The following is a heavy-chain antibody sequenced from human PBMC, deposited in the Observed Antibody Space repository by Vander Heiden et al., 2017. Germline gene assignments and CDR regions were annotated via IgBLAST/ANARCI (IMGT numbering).Heavy chain of an antibody. J-gene: IGHJ6*02. V-gene: IGHV1-2*02. CDR3: ARSSARLLWFGEIRYGMDV. CDR2: INPNSGGT. CDR1: GYTFTGYY. D-gene: IGHD3-10*01. Sequence: QVQLVQSGAEVKKPGASVKVSCKASGYTFTGYYMHWVRQAPGQGLEWMGWINPNSGGTNYAQKFQGRVTMTRDTSISTAYMELSRLRSDDTAVYYCARSSARLLWFGEIRYGMDVWGQGTTVTVSS.